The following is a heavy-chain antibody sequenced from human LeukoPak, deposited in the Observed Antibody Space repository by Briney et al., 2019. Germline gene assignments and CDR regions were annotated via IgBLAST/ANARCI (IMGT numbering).Heavy chain of an antibody. J-gene: IGHJ4*02. CDR3: ARLLVVTAPFDY. Sequence: RRSLRLSCAASGFTFSSYGMHWVRQAPGKGLEWVAVISYDGSNKYYADSVKGRFTISRDNSKNALYLQMNSLRAEDTAVYYCARLLVVTAPFDYWGQGTLVTVSS. D-gene: IGHD2-21*02. CDR2: ISYDGSNK. V-gene: IGHV3-30*03. CDR1: GFTFSSYG.